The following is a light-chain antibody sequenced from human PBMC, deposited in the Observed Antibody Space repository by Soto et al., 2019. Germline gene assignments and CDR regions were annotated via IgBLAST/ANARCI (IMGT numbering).Light chain of an antibody. CDR3: QLYNSSPWT. Sequence: DIQMTQSPSTLSASVGDRVTITCRASQSISSWLAWYQQKPGKAPKLLIYKASSLESGVPSRFSGRGSGTEFTLTISSLQPDDFATYYCQLYNSSPWTFGQGTKVEIK. CDR1: QSISSW. V-gene: IGKV1-5*03. J-gene: IGKJ1*01. CDR2: KAS.